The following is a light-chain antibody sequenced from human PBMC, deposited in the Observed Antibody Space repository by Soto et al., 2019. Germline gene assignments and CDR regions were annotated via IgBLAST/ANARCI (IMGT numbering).Light chain of an antibody. Sequence: EIVWTQSPGTRSLSPGERATLSRRASQSVSSSYLAWYQKKPGQAPRLLIYGASSRATGIPDRFSGSGSGTDFNLTISRLETEDFAVYYCQQYGSSTWTFGQGTKVDIK. CDR2: GAS. CDR3: QQYGSSTWT. J-gene: IGKJ1*01. CDR1: QSVSSSY. V-gene: IGKV3-20*01.